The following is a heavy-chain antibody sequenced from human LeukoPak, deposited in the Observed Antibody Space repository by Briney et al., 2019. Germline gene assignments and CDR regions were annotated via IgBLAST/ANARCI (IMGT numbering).Heavy chain of an antibody. Sequence: SETLSLTCTVSGGSISSYYWSWIRQPAGKGLEWIGRIYTSGSTNYNPSLKSRVTMSVDTSKNQFSLKLSSVTAADTAVYYCARDPDYGDLGGAFDIWGQGTMVTVSS. D-gene: IGHD4-17*01. V-gene: IGHV4-4*07. CDR1: GGSISSYY. CDR3: ARDPDYGDLGGAFDI. CDR2: IYTSGST. J-gene: IGHJ3*02.